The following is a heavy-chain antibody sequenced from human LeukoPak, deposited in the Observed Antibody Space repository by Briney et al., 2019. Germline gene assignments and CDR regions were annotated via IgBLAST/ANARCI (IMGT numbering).Heavy chain of an antibody. J-gene: IGHJ4*02. Sequence: SETLSLTCTVSGGSISSYYWSWIRQPPGKGLEWIGYIYYSGSTNYNPSLKSRVTISVDTSKNQFSLKLSSVTAADTAVYYCARSRPPPRGYFDYWGQGTLVTVSS. D-gene: IGHD3-10*01. CDR1: GGSISSYY. CDR3: ARSRPPPRGYFDY. CDR2: IYYSGST. V-gene: IGHV4-59*01.